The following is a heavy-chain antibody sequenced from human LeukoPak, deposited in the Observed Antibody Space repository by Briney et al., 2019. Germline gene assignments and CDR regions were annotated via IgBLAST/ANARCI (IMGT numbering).Heavy chain of an antibody. D-gene: IGHD3-3*01. J-gene: IGHJ2*01. Sequence: GGSLRLSCAASGFRFSDHYMSWIRQASGKGPEWISYISGNSGDIAYADSVKGRFTLSRDTAKQSLHLQLNSLRVDDTAVSHCVRQAWRAGGQWGR. V-gene: IGHV3/OR16-9*01. CDR3: VRQAWRAGGQ. CDR2: ISGNSGDI. CDR1: GFRFSDHY.